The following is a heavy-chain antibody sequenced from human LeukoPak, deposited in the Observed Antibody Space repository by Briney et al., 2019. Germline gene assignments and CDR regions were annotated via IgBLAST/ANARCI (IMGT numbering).Heavy chain of an antibody. CDR3: ARAPGVAAAGFNWFDP. V-gene: IGHV4-61*02. D-gene: IGHD6-13*01. CDR1: GGSISSSSYY. Sequence: TLSLTCTVSGGSISSSSYYWGWIRQPPGKGLEWIGRIYTSGSTNYNPSLKSRVTISVDTSKNQFSLKLSSVTAADTAVYYCARAPGVAAAGFNWFDPWGQGTLVTVSS. CDR2: IYTSGST. J-gene: IGHJ5*02.